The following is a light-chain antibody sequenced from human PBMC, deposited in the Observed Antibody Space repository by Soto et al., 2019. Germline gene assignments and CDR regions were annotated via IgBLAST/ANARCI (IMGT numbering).Light chain of an antibody. V-gene: IGLV2-23*02. J-gene: IGLJ1*01. CDR1: SSDVGSYNL. CDR3: CSYAGSSTYV. Sequence: QCVLTRPASGTGAAGEGSTISCTGTSSDVGSYNLVSWYQQHPGKAPKLMIYEVSKRPSGVSNRFSGSKSGNTASLTISGLQAEDEADYYCCSYAGSSTYVFGTGTKVTVL. CDR2: EVS.